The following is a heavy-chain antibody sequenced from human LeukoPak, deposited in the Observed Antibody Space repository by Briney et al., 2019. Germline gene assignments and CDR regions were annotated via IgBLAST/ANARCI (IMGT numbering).Heavy chain of an antibody. Sequence: GGSLRLSCAASGFSFSTYSMNWVRQAPGKGLEWISYISNSGHTTYYAESVKGRFTISRGNAWNSLYLQMNSLRGEDTAVYYARRITISGLGYYMDVWGKGTTVIVSS. CDR3: RRITISGLGYYMDV. V-gene: IGHV3-48*01. J-gene: IGHJ6*04. CDR1: GFSFSTYS. CDR2: ISNSGHTT. D-gene: IGHD3-3*01.